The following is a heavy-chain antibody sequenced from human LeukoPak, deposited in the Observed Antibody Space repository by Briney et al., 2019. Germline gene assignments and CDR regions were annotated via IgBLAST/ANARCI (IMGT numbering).Heavy chain of an antibody. Sequence: GVSLTLFCAACGFSLSDFYMLGIRRAPGVGGEWISYIGTRSNPIYYADSVKGRFTISRDDAKNSLYLQMNSLRDEDTAGYFCAREARGSGRDFDYWGQGILVSVSS. J-gene: IGHJ4*02. V-gene: IGHV3-11*01. D-gene: IGHD1-26*01. CDR3: AREARGSGRDFDY. CDR1: GFSLSDFY. CDR2: IGTRSNPI.